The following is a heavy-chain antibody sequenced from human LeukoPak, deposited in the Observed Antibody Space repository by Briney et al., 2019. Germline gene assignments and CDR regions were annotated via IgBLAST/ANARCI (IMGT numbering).Heavy chain of an antibody. CDR2: INSDGSEG. Sequence: GGSLRLSCAVSGFTFSGFWMSWSRQAPGKGLEWVASINSDGSEGYYADVVKGRFTISRDNAKNSLYLQINSLRAEDTAEYYCARSSYSSSSSVWGQGTMVTVSS. V-gene: IGHV3-7*03. J-gene: IGHJ3*01. D-gene: IGHD6-6*01. CDR1: GFTFSGFW. CDR3: ARSSYSSSSSV.